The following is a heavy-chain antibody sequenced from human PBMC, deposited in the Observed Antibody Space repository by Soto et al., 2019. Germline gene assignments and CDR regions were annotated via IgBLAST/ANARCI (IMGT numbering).Heavy chain of an antibody. CDR2: INHSGNT. Sequence: QGQLQQWGAGLLKPSETLSLTCAVYGGSFSGYYWSWIRQPPGKGLEWIGEINHSGNTNYNPSLKSRVTISVDTSKSQFSLKLSSVTAADTAVYYCARLRWYSYDSSGTGDYWGQGTLVTVSS. V-gene: IGHV4-34*01. CDR3: ARLRWYSYDSSGTGDY. CDR1: GGSFSGYY. D-gene: IGHD3-22*01. J-gene: IGHJ4*02.